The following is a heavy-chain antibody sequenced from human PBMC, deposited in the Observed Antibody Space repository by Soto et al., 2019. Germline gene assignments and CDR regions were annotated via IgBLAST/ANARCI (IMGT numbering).Heavy chain of an antibody. J-gene: IGHJ6*02. CDR1: GFTFSSFG. Sequence: QVQVVESGGGVVQPGRSLRLSCAASGFTFSSFGMHWVRLAPGKGLEWVSLIWYDGSKKSYGDSVKGRFTISRDNSRNTVYLQMNSLSADDTAGYYCARDASYYSLWSGYYPSRNGMDVWGQGTTVTVSS. D-gene: IGHD3-3*01. V-gene: IGHV3-33*01. CDR3: ARDASYYSLWSGYYPSRNGMDV. CDR2: IWYDGSKK.